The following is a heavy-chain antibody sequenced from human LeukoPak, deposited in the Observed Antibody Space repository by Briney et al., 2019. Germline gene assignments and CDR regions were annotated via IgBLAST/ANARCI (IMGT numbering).Heavy chain of an antibody. Sequence: KPGGSLRLSCAASGFTFSSHTINWVRQAPGKGLEWVSSISSSSDYIHYADSVKGRFTISRDNAKNSLYLQMNSLRAEDTAVYYCARDLGQYYDTSDNWFDPWGQGTLVTVSS. CDR2: ISSSSDYI. CDR1: GFTFSSHT. J-gene: IGHJ5*02. CDR3: ARDLGQYYDTSDNWFDP. D-gene: IGHD3-22*01. V-gene: IGHV3-21*01.